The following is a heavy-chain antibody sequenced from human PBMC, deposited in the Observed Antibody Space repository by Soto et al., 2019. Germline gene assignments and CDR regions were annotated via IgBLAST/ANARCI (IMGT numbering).Heavy chain of an antibody. CDR3: AKGSRGIGVVPAALN. V-gene: IGHV3-23*01. CDR1: GHTFHNYA. D-gene: IGHD2-2*01. J-gene: IGHJ4*02. CDR2: ISGSGGST. Sequence: EVQLLESGGGLEQPGGSLRLSCVGSGHTFHNYAMTWVRQAPGKGLEWVSGISGSGGSTYYADSVRGRFTISRDDSKNTLYLQMNGLRAEDTAVYYCAKGSRGIGVVPAALNWDQGTLVTVSS.